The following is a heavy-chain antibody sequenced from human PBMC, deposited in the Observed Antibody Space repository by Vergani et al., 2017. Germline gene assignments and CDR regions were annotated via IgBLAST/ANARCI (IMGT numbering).Heavy chain of an antibody. CDR1: GGIFSSYA. CDR3: ARDLDYYGSGSYYRNWFDP. V-gene: IGHV1-69*01. Sequence: QVQLVQSGAEVKKPGSSVKVSCKASGGIFSSYAISWVRQAPGQGLEWMGGIIPIFGTANYAQKFQGRVTITADESTSTAYMELSSLRSEDTAVYYCARDLDYYGSGSYYRNWFDPWGQGTLVTVSS. CDR2: IIPIFGTA. D-gene: IGHD3-10*01. J-gene: IGHJ5*02.